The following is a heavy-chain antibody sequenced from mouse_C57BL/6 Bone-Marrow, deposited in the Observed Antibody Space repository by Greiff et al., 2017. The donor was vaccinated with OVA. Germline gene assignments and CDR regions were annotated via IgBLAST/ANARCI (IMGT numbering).Heavy chain of an antibody. V-gene: IGHV5-9-1*02. Sequence: EVQLVESGEGLVKPGGSLKLSCAASGFTFSSYAMSWVRQTPEKRLEWVAYISSGGDYTYYADTVKGRFTISRDNARNTLYLQMSSLKSEDTAMYYYTRVPYSPHYYAMDYWGQGTSVTVSS. CDR1: GFTFSSYA. D-gene: IGHD2-12*01. CDR3: TRVPYSPHYYAMDY. CDR2: ISSGGDYT. J-gene: IGHJ4*01.